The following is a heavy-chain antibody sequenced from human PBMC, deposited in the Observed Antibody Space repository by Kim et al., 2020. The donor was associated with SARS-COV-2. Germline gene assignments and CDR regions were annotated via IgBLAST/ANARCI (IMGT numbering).Heavy chain of an antibody. V-gene: IGHV4-59*01. CDR3: ARSEGRASWQQFD. Sequence: SETLSLTCTVSSDSISSYYWSWIRQLPGKGLEWIGYIFHSGSTNYNPSLKSRVTISWDTSRNQFSLDLSSVSDADTAVYYCARSEGRASWQQFD. J-gene: IGHJ5*01. CDR1: SDSISSYY. D-gene: IGHD6-13*01. CDR2: IFHSGST.